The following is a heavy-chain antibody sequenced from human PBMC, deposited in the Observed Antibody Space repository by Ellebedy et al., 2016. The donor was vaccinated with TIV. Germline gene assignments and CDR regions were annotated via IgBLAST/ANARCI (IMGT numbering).Heavy chain of an antibody. Sequence: AASVKVSCKTSGYTFTNYAISWVRQAPGQGLEWMGWISAYNGNINYAQKFQGRVTMTTDTSTSTAYMELRSLRSDDTAVYYCGRDKGETHWNDDSRDCWGQGTLVTVSS. CDR2: ISAYNGNI. CDR1: GYTFTNYA. CDR3: GRDKGETHWNDDSRDC. J-gene: IGHJ4*02. V-gene: IGHV1-18*01. D-gene: IGHD1-1*01.